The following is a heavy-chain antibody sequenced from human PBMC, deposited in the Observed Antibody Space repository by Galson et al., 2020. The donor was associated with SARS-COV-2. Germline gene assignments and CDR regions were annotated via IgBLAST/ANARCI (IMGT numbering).Heavy chain of an antibody. CDR2: ISWNSGSI. D-gene: IGHD1-26*01. V-gene: IGHV3-9*01. Sequence: GGSLRLSCAASGFTFDDYAMHWVRQAPGKGLEWVSGISWNSGSIGYADSVKGRFTISRDNAKNSLYLQMNSLRAEDTALYYCAKGKAEVGTTRAWYFDLWGRGTLVTVSS. CDR3: AKGKAEVGTTRAWYFDL. J-gene: IGHJ2*01. CDR1: GFTFDDYA.